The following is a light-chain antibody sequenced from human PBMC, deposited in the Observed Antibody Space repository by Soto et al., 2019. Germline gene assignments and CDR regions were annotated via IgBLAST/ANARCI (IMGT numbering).Light chain of an antibody. CDR3: SSYTRRSTLV. Sequence: QSALTQPASVSGSPGQSITISCSGTSNDIGPYDYVSWYQQHPGKAPKLIIYDVTIRPSGVSNRFSGSKSGITASLTISGLQAEDGADYYCSSYTRRSTLVFGGGTKVTVL. V-gene: IGLV2-14*03. J-gene: IGLJ2*01. CDR1: SNDIGPYDY. CDR2: DVT.